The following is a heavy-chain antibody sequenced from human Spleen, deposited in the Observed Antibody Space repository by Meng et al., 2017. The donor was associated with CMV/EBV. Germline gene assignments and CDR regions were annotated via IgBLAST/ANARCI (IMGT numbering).Heavy chain of an antibody. V-gene: IGHV3-9*01. J-gene: IGHJ4*02. Sequence: SLKISCAASGFTFDDYAMHWVRQAPGKGLEWVSGISWNSGSIGYADSVKGRFTISRDNAKNSLYLQMNSLRADDTAVYYCARGRGGGTFDYWGQGTLVTVSS. CDR1: GFTFDDYA. CDR3: ARGRGGGTFDY. D-gene: IGHD1-26*01. CDR2: ISWNSGSI.